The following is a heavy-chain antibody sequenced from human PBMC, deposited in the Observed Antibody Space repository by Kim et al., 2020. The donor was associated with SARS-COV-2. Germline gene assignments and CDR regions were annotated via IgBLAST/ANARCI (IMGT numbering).Heavy chain of an antibody. V-gene: IGHV3-23*01. CDR3: ARDTASGYYYGFYVS. J-gene: IGHJ5*02. Sequence: GGSLRLSCAASGFTFSSFAMSWVRQAPGKGLEWVSAVSGSGTNPYYADSVKGRFTISRDNSKNTLYLQMNSLRAEDTAVYYCARDTASGYYYGFYVSWGQGTLVTVSS. CDR1: GFTFSSFA. D-gene: IGHD3-22*01. CDR2: VSGSGTNP.